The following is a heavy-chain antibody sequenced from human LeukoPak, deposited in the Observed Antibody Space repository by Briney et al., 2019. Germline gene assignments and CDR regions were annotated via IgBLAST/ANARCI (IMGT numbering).Heavy chain of an antibody. J-gene: IGHJ5*02. V-gene: IGHV4-59*08. CDR3: ARQLHYGSGSYYLPWFDP. D-gene: IGHD3-10*01. Sequence: SETLSLTCTVSGGSVSSYYWSWIRQPPGKGLEWIGYIYYSGSTNYNPSLKSRVTISVDTSKNQFSLKLSSVTAADTAVYYCARQLHYGSGSYYLPWFDPWGQGTLVTVSS. CDR2: IYYSGST. CDR1: GGSVSSYY.